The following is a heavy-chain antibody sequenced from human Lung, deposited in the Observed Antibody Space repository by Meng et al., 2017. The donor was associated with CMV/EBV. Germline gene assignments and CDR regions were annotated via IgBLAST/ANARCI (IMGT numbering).Heavy chain of an antibody. D-gene: IGHD3-22*01. CDR3: TTGAGTMIVVDDY. J-gene: IGHJ4*02. CDR2: IKSKTDGGTT. Sequence: GESXKISCAASGFTFSNAWMSWVRQAPGKGLEWVGRIKSKTDGGTTDYAAPVKGRFTISRDDSKNTLYLQMNSLKTEDTAVYYCTTGAGTMIVVDDYWGQGTLVTVSS. V-gene: IGHV3-15*01. CDR1: GFTFSNAW.